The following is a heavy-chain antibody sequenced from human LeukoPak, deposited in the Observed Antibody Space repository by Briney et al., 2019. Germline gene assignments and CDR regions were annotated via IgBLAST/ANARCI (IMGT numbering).Heavy chain of an antibody. J-gene: IGHJ4*02. CDR1: GGSISNYF. CDR3: ARESQSTSPGRESAF. Sequence: PSETLSLTCTVSGGSISNYFWSWIRQPAGKGLEWIGRIYTSGNTNYNPSLKSRVTMSVDTSKNQFPLNLTSVTAADTAVHYYARESQSTSPGRESAFWGQGTLVSVSS. CDR2: IYTSGNT. D-gene: IGHD2-2*01. V-gene: IGHV4-4*07.